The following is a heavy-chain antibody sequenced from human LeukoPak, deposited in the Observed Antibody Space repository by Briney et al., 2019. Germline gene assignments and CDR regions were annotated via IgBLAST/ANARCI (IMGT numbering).Heavy chain of an antibody. V-gene: IGHV3-48*03. CDR2: ISSSGSTI. CDR1: GFTFSSYE. CDR3: ARDFVVVVPAAMRFYYYYGMDV. J-gene: IGHJ6*02. D-gene: IGHD2-2*01. Sequence: SGGSLRLSCAASGFTFSSYEMNWVRQAPGKGLEWVSYISSSGSTIYYADSVKGRFTISRDNAKNSLYLQMNSLRAEDTAVYYCARDFVVVVPAAMRFYYYYGMDVWGQGTTVTASS.